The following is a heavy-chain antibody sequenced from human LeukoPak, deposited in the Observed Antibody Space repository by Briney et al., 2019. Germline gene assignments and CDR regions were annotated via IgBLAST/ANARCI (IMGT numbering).Heavy chain of an antibody. J-gene: IGHJ4*02. CDR2: INPSGGST. CDR3: ARVDRDYDFWSARFDY. Sequence: ASVKVSCKASGYTFTSYYMHWVRQAPGQGLEWMGIINPSGGSTSYAQKFQGRVTMTRDTSTSTVYMELSSLRSEDTAVYYCARVDRDYDFWSARFDYWGQGTLVTVSS. V-gene: IGHV1-46*01. CDR1: GYTFTSYY. D-gene: IGHD3-3*01.